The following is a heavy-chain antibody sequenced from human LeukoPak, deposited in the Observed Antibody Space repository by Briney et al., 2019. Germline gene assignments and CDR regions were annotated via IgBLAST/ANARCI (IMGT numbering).Heavy chain of an antibody. V-gene: IGHV1-2*02. CDR2: INPNSGGT. J-gene: IGHJ4*02. CDR1: GYTFTGYY. CDR3: ARVGEKYGDYCFDYFDY. D-gene: IGHD4-17*01. Sequence: ASVKVSCKASGYTFTGYYVHWVRQAPGQGLEWMGWINPNSGGTNYAQKFQGRVTMTRDTSISTAYMELSRLRSDDTAVYYCARVGEKYGDYCFDYFDYWGQGTLVTVSS.